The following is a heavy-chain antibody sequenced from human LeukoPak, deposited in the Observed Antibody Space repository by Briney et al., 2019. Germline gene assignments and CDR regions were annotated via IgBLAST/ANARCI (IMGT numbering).Heavy chain of an antibody. CDR2: ISGSGGST. Sequence: GGSLRLSCAASGFTFRSYAFSSNAMSWVRQAPGKGLEWVSVISGSGGSTYYADSVKGRFTISRDNSKNTLYLQMNSLRAEDTAVYYCAKGSSGYYYDNWFDPWGQGTLVTVSS. D-gene: IGHD3-22*01. CDR1: GFTFRSYAFSSNA. CDR3: AKGSSGYYYDNWFDP. V-gene: IGHV3-23*01. J-gene: IGHJ5*02.